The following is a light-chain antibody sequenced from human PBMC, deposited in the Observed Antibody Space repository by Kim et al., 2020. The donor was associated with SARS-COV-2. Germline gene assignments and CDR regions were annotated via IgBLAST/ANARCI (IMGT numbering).Light chain of an antibody. J-gene: IGKJ5*01. Sequence: AIQLTQSPSSLSASVGDRVTITCRASQGIGTTLAWYQQKAGKAPNLLIYAASALQSGVPLRFSSSGSGTDFTLTISGLQPEDFATYYCQQLTDYPISFGQGTRLEIK. CDR3: QQLTDYPIS. CDR2: AAS. CDR1: QGIGTT. V-gene: IGKV1D-13*01.